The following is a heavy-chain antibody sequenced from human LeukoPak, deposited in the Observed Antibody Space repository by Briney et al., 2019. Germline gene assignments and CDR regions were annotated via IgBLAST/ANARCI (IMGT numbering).Heavy chain of an antibody. CDR1: GGSISSYY. V-gene: IGHV4-59*01. D-gene: IGHD6-13*01. CDR2: IYYSGST. Sequence: SETLSLTCTVSGGSISSYYWSWIRQPPGKGLEWIGYIYYSGSTNYNPSLKSRVTISVDTSKNQFSLTLSSVTAADTAVYYCARVRQQMVSNWFDPWGQGTLVTVSS. CDR3: ARVRQQMVSNWFDP. J-gene: IGHJ5*02.